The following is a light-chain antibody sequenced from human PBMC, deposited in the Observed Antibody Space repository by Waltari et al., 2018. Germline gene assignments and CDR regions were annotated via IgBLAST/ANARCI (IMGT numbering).Light chain of an antibody. J-gene: IGLJ2*01. CDR2: DVS. V-gene: IGLV2-14*03. CDR1: NSDIGFYNF. Sequence: QSALTQPASVSGSPGQSITISCTGTNSDIGFYNFVSWYQQHPGKAPKLVIYDVSMLPSGVSPRFSGSKSGPPASLPISALQAEDEADYYCSSYTNAHTVLFGGGTKVTVL. CDR3: SSYTNAHTVL.